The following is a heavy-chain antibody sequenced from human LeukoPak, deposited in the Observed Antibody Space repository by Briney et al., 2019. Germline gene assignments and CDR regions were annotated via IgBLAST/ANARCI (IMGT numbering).Heavy chain of an antibody. CDR2: ISAYNGNT. Sequence: ASVKVSCTASGYTFTSYGISWVRHAPGQGLEWMGWISAYNGNTNDAQKLQGRVTMTTDTSTSTAYMELRSLRSDDTAVYYCARGDSAVVPGMNDYWGQGTLVTVAS. CDR3: ARGDSAVVPGMNDY. V-gene: IGHV1-18*01. J-gene: IGHJ4*02. D-gene: IGHD2-2*01. CDR1: GYTFTSYG.